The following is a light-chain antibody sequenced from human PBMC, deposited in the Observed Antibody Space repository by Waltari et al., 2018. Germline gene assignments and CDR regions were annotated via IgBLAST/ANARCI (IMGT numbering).Light chain of an antibody. V-gene: IGLV6-57*03. J-gene: IGLJ2*01. CDR3: QSYDASVI. CDR2: EDD. CDR1: SGSIARHY. Sequence: FMLTQPHSVSESPVKTVSISCTRSSGSIARHYAQWYQQRPGSAPTIVIYEDDQRPSGVPDRFSGSIDSSSNSASLTISGLETEDEADYYCQSYDASVIFGGGTRLTVL.